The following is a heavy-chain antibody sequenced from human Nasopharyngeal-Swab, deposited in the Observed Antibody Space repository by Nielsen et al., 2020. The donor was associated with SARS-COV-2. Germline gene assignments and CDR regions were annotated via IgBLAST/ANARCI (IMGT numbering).Heavy chain of an antibody. D-gene: IGHD4-11*01. V-gene: IGHV3-7*01. CDR3: ATDGYSFGYDRGY. Sequence: GGSLKISCATSGFTFSTYWMTWVRQAPGKGLEWVANIKQDGSEKYYIDSVKGRFTISRDNAKSSLFLEMNSLRVEDTALYYCATDGYSFGYDRGYWGQGTLVIVSS. J-gene: IGHJ4*02. CDR1: GFTFSTYW. CDR2: IKQDGSEK.